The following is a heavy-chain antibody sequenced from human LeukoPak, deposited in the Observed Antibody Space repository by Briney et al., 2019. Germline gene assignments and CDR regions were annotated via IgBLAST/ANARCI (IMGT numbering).Heavy chain of an antibody. V-gene: IGHV4-59*01. Sequence: SETLSLTCTVSGVSISSYYWSWIRQPPGKGLEWIGYIYYSGSTNYNPSLKSRVTISVDTSKNQFSLKLSSVTAADTAVYYCARYSGSRNQSFDYWGQGTLVTVSS. CDR1: GVSISSYY. CDR3: ARYSGSRNQSFDY. D-gene: IGHD1-26*01. CDR2: IYYSGST. J-gene: IGHJ4*02.